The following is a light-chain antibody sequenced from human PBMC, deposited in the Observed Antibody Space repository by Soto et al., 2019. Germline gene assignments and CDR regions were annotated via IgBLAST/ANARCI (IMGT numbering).Light chain of an antibody. V-gene: IGLV2-14*01. CDR2: EVS. CDR3: SSYTRSSTMA. Sequence: QSALTQPASVSGSPGQSITISCTGTSSDVGGYNYVSWYQQHPGKAPKLMIYEVSNRPSGFSNRFSGSKSGNTAYLTISGLQAKEEADYYCSSYTRSSTMAFGAGTKLTAL. J-gene: IGLJ2*01. CDR1: SSDVGGYNY.